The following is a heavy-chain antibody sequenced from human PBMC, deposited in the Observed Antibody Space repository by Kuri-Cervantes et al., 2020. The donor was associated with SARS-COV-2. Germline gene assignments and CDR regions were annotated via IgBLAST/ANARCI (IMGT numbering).Heavy chain of an antibody. CDR1: GFTFSSYA. Sequence: GESLKISCAASGFTFSSYAMSWVRQAPGKGLEWVSAISGSGGSTYYADSVKGRFTISRDNSKNTLYLQMNSLRAEDTAVYYCAKDALPTYYYDSSGSSLDYWGQGTRVTVSS. CDR2: ISGSGGST. D-gene: IGHD3-22*01. J-gene: IGHJ4*02. V-gene: IGHV3-23*01. CDR3: AKDALPTYYYDSSGSSLDY.